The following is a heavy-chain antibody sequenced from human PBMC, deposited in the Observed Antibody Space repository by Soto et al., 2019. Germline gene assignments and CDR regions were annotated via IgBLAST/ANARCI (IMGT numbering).Heavy chain of an antibody. CDR2: IYYSGST. CDR3: ATQAADYNFCSGYYSYYYFMDV. V-gene: IGHV4-59*08. J-gene: IGHJ6*03. CDR1: GGSISSYY. D-gene: IGHD3-3*01. Sequence: SETLSLTCTVSGGSISSYYWSWIRQPPGKGLEWIGYIYYSGSTNYNPSLKSRVTISVDTSKNQFSLKLSSVTAADTAVYYCATQAADYNFCSGYYSYYYFMDVWRKGTTVNVSS.